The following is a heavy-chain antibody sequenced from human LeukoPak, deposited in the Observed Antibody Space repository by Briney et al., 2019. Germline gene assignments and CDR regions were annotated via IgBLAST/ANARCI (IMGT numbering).Heavy chain of an antibody. V-gene: IGHV3-30*18. D-gene: IGHD1-26*01. CDR3: AKTPWAAGGGYFDY. CDR2: ISYDGSNK. CDR1: GFTFSSYA. Sequence: GGSLRLSCAASGFTFSSYAMHWVRQAPGKGLEWVAVISYDGSNKYYADSVKGRFTISRDNSKNTLSLQMNSLRDEDTAVYYCAKTPWAAGGGYFDYWGQGTLVTVSS. J-gene: IGHJ4*02.